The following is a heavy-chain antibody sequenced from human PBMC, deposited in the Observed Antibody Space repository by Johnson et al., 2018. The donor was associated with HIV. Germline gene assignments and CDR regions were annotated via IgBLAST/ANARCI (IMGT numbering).Heavy chain of an antibody. Sequence: QPLERGGCFVQPGGALRLSCAATGLTSTNYDMHRVRQAPGKGLEWVAVISYDGSNKYYADSVRGPFTISRDISKTTLYQQMNSLGAEDTAVYYCARDPRLGELKIDRRGYAFDIWGQGTMVTVSS. CDR3: ARDPRLGELKIDRRGYAFDI. CDR2: ISYDGSNK. V-gene: IGHV3-30-3*01. D-gene: IGHD3-16*01. CDR1: GLTSTNYD. J-gene: IGHJ3*02.